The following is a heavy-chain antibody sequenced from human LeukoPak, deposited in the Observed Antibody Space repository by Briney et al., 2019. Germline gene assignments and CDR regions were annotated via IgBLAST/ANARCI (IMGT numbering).Heavy chain of an antibody. CDR2: IRSKAYGGTT. CDR1: GFTFSSYA. V-gene: IGHV3-49*04. CDR3: TRDLGEPEDWFDP. J-gene: IGHJ5*02. D-gene: IGHD1-26*01. Sequence: QPGGSLRLSCAASGFTFSSYAMSWVRQAPGKGLEWVGFIRSKAYGGTTVYAASVKGRFTISRDDSKSIAYLQMNSLKTEDTAVYYCTRDLGEPEDWFDPWGQGTLVTVSS.